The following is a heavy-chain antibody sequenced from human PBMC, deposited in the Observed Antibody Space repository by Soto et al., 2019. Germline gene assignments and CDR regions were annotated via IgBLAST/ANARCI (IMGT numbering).Heavy chain of an antibody. CDR3: ARHDSGYCSGGSCQYYYGMDV. J-gene: IGHJ6*02. D-gene: IGHD2-15*01. Sequence: SETLSLTCTVSGGSISSSSYYWGWIRQPPGKGLEWIGIIYYSGSTYYNLSLKSRVTISVDTSKNQFSLKLSSVTAADTAVYYCARHDSGYCSGGSCQYYYGMDVWGQGTTVTVSS. V-gene: IGHV4-39*01. CDR1: GGSISSSSYY. CDR2: IYYSGST.